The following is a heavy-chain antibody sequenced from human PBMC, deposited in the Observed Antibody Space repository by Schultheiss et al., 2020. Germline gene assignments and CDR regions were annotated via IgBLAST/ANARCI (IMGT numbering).Heavy chain of an antibody. Sequence: GGSLRLSCAASGFTFSSYSMNWVRQAPGKGLEWVALVSYDGSNKYYADSVKGRFTISRDNSKNTLFLQMNSLRPEDTAVYYCAKDTSSFAIELGLNYWGQGTLVTVSS. D-gene: IGHD2-21*01. CDR3: AKDTSSFAIELGLNY. V-gene: IGHV3-30*18. CDR2: VSYDGSNK. J-gene: IGHJ4*02. CDR1: GFTFSSYS.